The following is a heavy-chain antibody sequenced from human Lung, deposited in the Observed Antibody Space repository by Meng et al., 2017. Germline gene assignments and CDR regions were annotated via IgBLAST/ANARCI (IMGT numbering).Heavy chain of an antibody. J-gene: IGHJ4*02. CDR2: INPKSGDT. Sequence: QGELVQFGAEVMKPGASVKVSCKDSGYTCPDYWLHWVRRAPGQGLEWMGRINPKSGDTHYAQRFQGRVTMTGDTSSSTAYMELSGLRSDDTAMYYCARDEDISAAGKLFGDYWGQGTLVTVSS. CDR1: GYTCPDYW. V-gene: IGHV1-2*06. CDR3: ARDEDISAAGKLFGDY. D-gene: IGHD6-13*01.